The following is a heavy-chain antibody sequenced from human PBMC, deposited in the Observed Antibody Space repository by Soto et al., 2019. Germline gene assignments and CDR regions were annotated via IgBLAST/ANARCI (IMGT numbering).Heavy chain of an antibody. CDR3: ARGPTYYYDSSGYYFDY. V-gene: IGHV1-2*04. CDR1: GYTLNGYY. Sequence: ASVKVSCKASGYTLNGYYMHWVRQEPGQGLEWMGWINPNSGGTNYAQKFQGWVTMTRDTSISTAYMELSRLRSDDTAVYYCARGPTYYYDSSGYYFDYWGQGTLVTVSS. D-gene: IGHD3-22*01. J-gene: IGHJ4*02. CDR2: INPNSGGT.